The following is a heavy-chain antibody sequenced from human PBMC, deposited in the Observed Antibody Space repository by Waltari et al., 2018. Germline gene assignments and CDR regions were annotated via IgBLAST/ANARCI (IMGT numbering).Heavy chain of an antibody. D-gene: IGHD3-10*01. J-gene: IGHJ4*02. CDR1: GGSISSYY. Sequence: QVQLQESGPGLVKPSETLSLTCTVSGGSISSYYWSWIRQPPGKGLEWIGYIYYSGSTNYKPSLKSRVTISVDTSKNQFSLKLSSVTAADTAVYYCARLGRSGSYSNVYFVWGQGTLVTVSS. V-gene: IGHV4-59*08. CDR2: IYYSGST. CDR3: ARLGRSGSYSNVYFV.